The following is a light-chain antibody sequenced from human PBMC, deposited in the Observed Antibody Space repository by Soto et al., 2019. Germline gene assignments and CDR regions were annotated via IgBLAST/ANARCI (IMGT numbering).Light chain of an antibody. CDR2: DVS. Sequence: QSALTQPASVSGSPGQSITISCTGTSSDVGGYNYVSWYQQHPGKAPKLMIYDVSNRPSGVSNRFSGSKSGNTASLTISGLQAEDEADYYCSSHTSSRTSGYVFGTGTKLTVL. CDR1: SSDVGGYNY. CDR3: SSHTSSRTSGYV. V-gene: IGLV2-14*01. J-gene: IGLJ1*01.